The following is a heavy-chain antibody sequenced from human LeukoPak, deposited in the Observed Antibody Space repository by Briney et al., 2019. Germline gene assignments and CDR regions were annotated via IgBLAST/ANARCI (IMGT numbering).Heavy chain of an antibody. CDR3: AKDIVGGGDDY. D-gene: IGHD2-21*02. V-gene: IGHV3-7*01. J-gene: IGHJ4*02. Sequence: HPGGSLRLSCAASGFTFSRYWMSWVRQAPGKGLEWVASINQDESAKFYVDSVRGRFTISRDNAKNSIYLQMNSLRVEDTAVYYCAKDIVGGGDDYWGQGTLVIVSS. CDR2: INQDESAK. CDR1: GFTFSRYW.